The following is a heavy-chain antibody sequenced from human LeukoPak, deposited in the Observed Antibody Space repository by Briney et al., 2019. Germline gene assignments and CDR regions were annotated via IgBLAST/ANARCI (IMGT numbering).Heavy chain of an antibody. CDR1: GGTFSSYA. D-gene: IGHD3-3*01. V-gene: IGHV1-69*05. CDR2: IIPIFGTA. CDR3: ARDLPHYDFWSPQNYYYYMDV. Sequence: SVKVSCKASGGTFSSYAISWVRQAPGQGLEWMGGIIPIFGTANYAQKFQGRVTITTDESTSTAYMELSSLRSEDTAVYYCARDLPHYDFWSPQNYYYYMDVWGKGTTVTVSS. J-gene: IGHJ6*03.